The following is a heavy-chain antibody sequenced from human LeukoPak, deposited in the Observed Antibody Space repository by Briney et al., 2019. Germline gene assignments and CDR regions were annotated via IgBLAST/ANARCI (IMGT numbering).Heavy chain of an antibody. J-gene: IGHJ4*02. V-gene: IGHV5-51*01. CDR3: ARVDTAMVTTLGYFDY. CDR1: AYSFTSYW. CDR2: IYPGDSDT. D-gene: IGHD5-18*01. Sequence: GESLKISCKGSAYSFTSYWIGWVRQMPGKGLEWMGIIYPGDSDTRYSPSFQGQVTISADKSISTAYLQWSSLKASDTAMYYCARVDTAMVTTLGYFDYWGQGTLVTVSS.